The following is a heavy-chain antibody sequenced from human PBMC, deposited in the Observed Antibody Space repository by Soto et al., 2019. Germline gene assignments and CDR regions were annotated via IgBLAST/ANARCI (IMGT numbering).Heavy chain of an antibody. V-gene: IGHV4-59*01. J-gene: IGHJ5*02. D-gene: IGHD6-19*01. CDR1: GGSISSYY. CDR2: IYYSGST. Sequence: PSETLSLTCTVSGGSISSYYWSRIRQPPGKGLEWIGYIYYSGSTNYNPSLKSRVTISVDTSKNQFSLKLSSVTAADTAVYYCARGSGWFESNNWFDPWGQGTLVTVSS. CDR3: ARGSGWFESNNWFDP.